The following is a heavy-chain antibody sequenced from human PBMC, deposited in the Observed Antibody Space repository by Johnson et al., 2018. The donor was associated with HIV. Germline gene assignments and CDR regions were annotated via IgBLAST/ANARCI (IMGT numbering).Heavy chain of an antibody. J-gene: IGHJ3*02. D-gene: IGHD1-20*01. CDR1: GFTFDDYT. CDR2: ISWDGGST. Sequence: VQLVESGGGVVQPGRSLRLSCAASGFTFDDYTMHWVRQAPGKGLEWVSLISWDGGSTYYADSVKGRFTISRDNSKNSLYLQMNSLRTEDTALYYCALTGTKRDDAFDIWGQGTMVTVSS. CDR3: ALTGTKRDDAFDI. V-gene: IGHV3-43*01.